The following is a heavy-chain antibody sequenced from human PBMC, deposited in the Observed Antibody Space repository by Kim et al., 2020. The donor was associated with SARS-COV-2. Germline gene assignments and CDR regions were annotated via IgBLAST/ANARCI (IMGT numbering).Heavy chain of an antibody. CDR1: GGTFSSYA. CDR3: ARMSSVRFGELGWFDP. V-gene: IGHV1-69*13. D-gene: IGHD3-10*01. J-gene: IGHJ5*02. Sequence: SVKVSCKASGGTFSSYAISWVRQAPGQGLEWMGGIIPIFGTANYAQKFQGRVTITADESTSTAYMELSSLRSEDTAVYYCARMSSVRFGELGWFDPWGQGTLVTVSS. CDR2: IIPIFGTA.